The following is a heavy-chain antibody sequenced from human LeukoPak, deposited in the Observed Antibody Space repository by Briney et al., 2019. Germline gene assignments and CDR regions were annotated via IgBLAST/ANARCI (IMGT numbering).Heavy chain of an antibody. CDR2: IYYSGST. CDR1: GGSISSGGYY. CDR3: ARDRLPSRDPPHYYGMDV. Sequence: NPSETLSLTRTVSGGSISSGGYYWSWIRQHPGKGLEWIGYIYYSGSTYYNPSLKSRVTISVDKSKNQFSLKLSSVTAADTAVYYCARDRLPSRDPPHYYGMDVWGQGTTVTVSS. V-gene: IGHV4-31*03. J-gene: IGHJ6*02.